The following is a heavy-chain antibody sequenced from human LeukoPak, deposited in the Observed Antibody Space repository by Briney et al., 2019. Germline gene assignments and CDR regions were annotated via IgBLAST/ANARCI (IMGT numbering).Heavy chain of an antibody. Sequence: GGSLRLSCAASGFTFSSYSMNWVRQAPGKGLEWVAVDSVKGRFTISRDNSKNTMYLQMNSLRVEDTAVYYCARERWGDAFDIWGQGTMVTVSS. V-gene: IGHV3-30*03. CDR1: GFTFSSYS. J-gene: IGHJ3*02. CDR3: ARERWGDAFDI. D-gene: IGHD3-16*01.